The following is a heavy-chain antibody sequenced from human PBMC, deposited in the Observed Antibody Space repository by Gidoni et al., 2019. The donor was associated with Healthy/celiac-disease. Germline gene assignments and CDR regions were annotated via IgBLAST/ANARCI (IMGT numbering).Heavy chain of an antibody. CDR3: ASMGEDCSGGSCYSVDY. D-gene: IGHD2-15*01. Sequence: QVQLQQWRAGLLKPSETLSLSCAVYGRSFSGYYWSWLRQPPGKVLEWIGEINHSGSTNYDPSLKGRVTISVDTSKNQFSLKLSSVTAADTAVYYCASMGEDCSGGSCYSVDYWGQGTLVTVSS. V-gene: IGHV4-34*01. CDR2: INHSGST. CDR1: GRSFSGYY. J-gene: IGHJ4*02.